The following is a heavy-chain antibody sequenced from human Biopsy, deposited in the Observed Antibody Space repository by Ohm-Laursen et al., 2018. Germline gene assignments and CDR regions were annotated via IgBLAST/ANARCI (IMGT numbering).Heavy chain of an antibody. CDR1: GASVKTSGYL. D-gene: IGHD3-9*01. Sequence: TLSLTCSVSGASVKTSGYLWAWIRQRPGKGLEWIGYISYNERTHYNPSLTSRPAISFDTSNNRISLQLRSVSVADTAVYYCVREPKTGTAEAWYFDLWGRGSPVTVPS. V-gene: IGHV4-31*03. CDR3: VREPKTGTAEAWYFDL. J-gene: IGHJ2*01. CDR2: ISYNERT.